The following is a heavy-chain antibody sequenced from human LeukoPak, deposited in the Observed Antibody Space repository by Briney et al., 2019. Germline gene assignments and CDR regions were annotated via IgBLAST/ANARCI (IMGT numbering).Heavy chain of an antibody. D-gene: IGHD6-19*01. CDR3: ARDLSSSGWSPFDY. Sequence: ASVKVSCKASGGTFSSYAISWVRQAPGQGREWMGGIIPIFGTANYAQKFQGRVTITADESTSTAYMELSSLRSEDTAVYYCARDLSSSGWSPFDYWGQGTLVTVSS. V-gene: IGHV1-69*01. J-gene: IGHJ4*02. CDR2: IIPIFGTA. CDR1: GGTFSSYA.